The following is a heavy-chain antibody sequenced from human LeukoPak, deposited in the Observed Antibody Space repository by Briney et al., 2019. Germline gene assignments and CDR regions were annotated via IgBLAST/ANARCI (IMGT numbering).Heavy chain of an antibody. CDR1: GFTFSSYA. CDR2: ISNSGGST. D-gene: IGHD2-15*01. Sequence: GGSLRLSCAASGFTFSSYAMSWVRQAPGKGLEWGAGISNSGGSTYYADSVKGRFTISRDNSKNTLYLQMNSLRAEDTAVYYCAKDRLTNLNIGNLGYCSGGSCYSGFFDYWGQGTLVTVSS. J-gene: IGHJ4*02. V-gene: IGHV3-23*01. CDR3: AKDRLTNLNIGNLGYCSGGSCYSGFFDY.